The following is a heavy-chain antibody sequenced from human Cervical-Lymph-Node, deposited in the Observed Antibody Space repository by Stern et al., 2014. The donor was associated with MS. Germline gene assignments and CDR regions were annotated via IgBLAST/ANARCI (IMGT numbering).Heavy chain of an antibody. Sequence: QLQLQESGPRLVKPSETLSLTCSVSGDSMTSSSYYWGWIRQSPGMGLEWIGSFYFPGTTYFNPSVESRATISVDTAKNQSPLRLNSVTATDTATYYCARHLRRGGAIDIWGQGTRVPVSS. CDR3: ARHLRRGGAIDI. CDR2: FYFPGTT. J-gene: IGHJ3*02. CDR1: GDSMTSSSYY. V-gene: IGHV4-39*01. D-gene: IGHD3-16*02.